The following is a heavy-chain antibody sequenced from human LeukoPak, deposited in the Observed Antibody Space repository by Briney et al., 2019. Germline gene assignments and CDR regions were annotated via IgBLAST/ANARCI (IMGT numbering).Heavy chain of an antibody. V-gene: IGHV3-7*01. CDR1: GFTFSTSW. J-gene: IGHJ4*02. CDR2: IKHDASEI. CDR3: ARPRVPDS. Sequence: GGSLRLSCAASGFTFSTSWMSWVRQAPGKGLEWVANIKHDASEINYVDSVKGRFTISRDNAKNSLYLQMDSLRAEDTAVYYCARPRVPDSWGQGTLVTVSS.